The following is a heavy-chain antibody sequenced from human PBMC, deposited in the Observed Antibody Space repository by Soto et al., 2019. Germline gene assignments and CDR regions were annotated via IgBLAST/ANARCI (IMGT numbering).Heavy chain of an antibody. CDR3: ASYEYSSSSNWFDP. Sequence: PGESLKISCKGSGFSFTSYWISWVRQMPGKGLEWMGRIDPSDSYTNYSPSFQGHVTISADKSISTAYLQWSSLKASDTAMYYCASYEYSSSSNWFDPWGQGTLVTVSS. D-gene: IGHD6-6*01. J-gene: IGHJ5*02. V-gene: IGHV5-10-1*01. CDR2: IDPSDSYT. CDR1: GFSFTSYW.